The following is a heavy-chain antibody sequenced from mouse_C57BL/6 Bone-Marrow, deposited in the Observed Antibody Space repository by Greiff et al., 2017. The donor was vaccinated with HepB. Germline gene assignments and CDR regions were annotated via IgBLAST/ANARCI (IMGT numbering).Heavy chain of an antibody. CDR3: ARYPLITTVGDWYFDV. CDR1: GFTFTDYY. Sequence: EVQRVESGGGLVQPGGSLSLSCAASGFTFTDYYMSWVRQPPGKALEWLGFIRNKANGYTTEYSASVKGRFTISRDNSQSILYLQMNALRAEDSATYYCARYPLITTVGDWYFDVWGTGTTVTVAS. D-gene: IGHD1-1*01. V-gene: IGHV7-3*01. J-gene: IGHJ1*03. CDR2: IRNKANGYTT.